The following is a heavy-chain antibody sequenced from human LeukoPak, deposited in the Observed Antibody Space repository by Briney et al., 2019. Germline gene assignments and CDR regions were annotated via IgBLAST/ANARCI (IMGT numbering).Heavy chain of an antibody. V-gene: IGHV1-69*05. CDR1: GGTFSSYA. CDR2: IIPIFGTA. Sequence: ASVKVSCKASGGTFSSYAISWVRQAPGQGLEWMGRIIPIFGTANYAQKFQGRVTITTDESTSTAYMELGSLRSEDTAVYYCARSVYYYDSSGYYLHDDYWGQGTLVTVSS. CDR3: ARSVYYYDSSGYYLHDDY. J-gene: IGHJ4*02. D-gene: IGHD3-22*01.